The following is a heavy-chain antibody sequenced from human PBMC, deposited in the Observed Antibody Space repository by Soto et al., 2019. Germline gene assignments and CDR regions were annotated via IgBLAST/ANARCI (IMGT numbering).Heavy chain of an antibody. CDR1: GGSISSYY. Sequence: SETLSLTCTVSGGSISSYYWSWIRQPAGKGLEWIGRIYTSGSTNYNPSLKSRVTMSVDTSKNQFSLKLSSVTAADTAVYYCARGTGYQLLSEGDYYYYYGMNVWGQGTTVTVSS. V-gene: IGHV4-4*07. CDR2: IYTSGST. CDR3: ARGTGYQLLSEGDYYYYYGMNV. J-gene: IGHJ6*02. D-gene: IGHD2-2*01.